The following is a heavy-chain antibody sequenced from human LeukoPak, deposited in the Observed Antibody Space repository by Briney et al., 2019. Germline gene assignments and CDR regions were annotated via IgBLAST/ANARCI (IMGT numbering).Heavy chain of an antibody. V-gene: IGHV3-23*01. CDR2: IGGSGGTT. D-gene: IGHD2-21*02. Sequence: GGSLRLSCTASEFTFSNNDMSWVRQAPGKGREWVSAIGGSGGTTYADSVQGRFTISRDKSKKTLYLQMNSLRAEDTAVYYCAKAGGLTLWSFDYWGQGTLLTVSS. J-gene: IGHJ4*02. CDR1: EFTFSNND. CDR3: AKAGGLTLWSFDY.